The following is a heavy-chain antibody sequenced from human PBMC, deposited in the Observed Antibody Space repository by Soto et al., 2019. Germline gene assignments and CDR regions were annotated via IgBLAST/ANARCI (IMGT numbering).Heavy chain of an antibody. Sequence: SETLSLTCAVYGGSFSGYYWTWIRQPPGTGLEWIGEINHSGSTNYNPSLKSRVTISVDTSKNQFSLKLSSVTAADTAVYYCARMQYYEGEGYFDFWGQGTLVTVSS. V-gene: IGHV4-34*01. D-gene: IGHD3-22*01. J-gene: IGHJ4*02. CDR1: GGSFSGYY. CDR3: ARMQYYEGEGYFDF. CDR2: INHSGST.